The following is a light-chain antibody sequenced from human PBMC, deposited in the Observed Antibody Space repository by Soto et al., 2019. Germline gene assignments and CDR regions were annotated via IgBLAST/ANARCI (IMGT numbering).Light chain of an antibody. V-gene: IGKV3-15*01. CDR2: GAS. J-gene: IGKJ1*01. CDR1: QSVSSN. Sequence: EIVMTQSPATLSVSPEERATISCRASQSVSSNLAWYQQKPGQAPRLLIYGASTRATGIPARFSGSGSGTEFTLTISSLQSEDFAVYYCQQYNNWPRTFGQGTKV. CDR3: QQYNNWPRT.